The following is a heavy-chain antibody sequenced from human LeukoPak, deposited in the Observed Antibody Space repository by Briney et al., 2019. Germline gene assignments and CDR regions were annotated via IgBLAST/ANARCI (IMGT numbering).Heavy chain of an antibody. Sequence: KPSETLSLTCAVYGGSFSGYYWGWIRQPPGKGLEWIGEINQSGSTNYNPSLKSRVTISVDTSKNQFSLNLSSVTAADTAVYFCAVVEGQPNYYYYMDVWGKGTTVTVSS. CDR1: GGSFSGYY. V-gene: IGHV4-34*01. CDR2: INQSGST. D-gene: IGHD6-13*01. CDR3: AVVEGQPNYYYYMDV. J-gene: IGHJ6*03.